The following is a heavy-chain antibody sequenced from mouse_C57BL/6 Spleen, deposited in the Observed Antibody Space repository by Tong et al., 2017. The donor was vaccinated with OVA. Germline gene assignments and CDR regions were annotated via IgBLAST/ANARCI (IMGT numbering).Heavy chain of an antibody. Sequence: EVQLQESGGDLVKPGGSLKLSCAASGFTFSSYGMSWVRQTPDKRLEWVATISSGGSYTYYPDSVKERFTISRDNAKNTRDLQMSSLKSEDTAMYYCARPGNYGYFDVWGAGTTVTVSS. D-gene: IGHD2-1*01. CDR1: GFTFSSYG. J-gene: IGHJ1*01. V-gene: IGHV5-6*01. CDR3: ARPGNYGYFDV. CDR2: ISSGGSYT.